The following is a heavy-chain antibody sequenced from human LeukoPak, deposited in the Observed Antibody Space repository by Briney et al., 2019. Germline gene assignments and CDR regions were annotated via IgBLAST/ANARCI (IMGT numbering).Heavy chain of an antibody. CDR3: ARKSTVRRTGEFDY. CDR1: GYTFTGYY. CDR2: TNPNSGDT. Sequence: ASVKVSCKASGYTFTGYYMNWVRQAPGQGLEWLGWTNPNSGDTKYAQKFLGRVTMTSDTSINTGYMALSSLTSDDTAVYYCARKSTVRRTGEFDYWGQGSLVTVSS. J-gene: IGHJ4*02. V-gene: IGHV1-2*02. D-gene: IGHD3-10*02.